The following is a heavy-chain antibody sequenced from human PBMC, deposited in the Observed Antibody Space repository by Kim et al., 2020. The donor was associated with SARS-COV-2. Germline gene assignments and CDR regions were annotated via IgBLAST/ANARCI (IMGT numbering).Heavy chain of an antibody. CDR1: GGSFSGYY. V-gene: IGHV4-34*01. J-gene: IGHJ4*02. CDR2: INHSGST. Sequence: SETLSLTCAVYGGSFSGYYWSWIRQPPGKGLEWIGEINHSGSTNYNPSLKSRVTISVDTSKNQFSLKLSSVTAADTAVYYCARDDYGDYGAYYFDYWGQGTLVTVSS. CDR3: ARDDYGDYGAYYFDY. D-gene: IGHD4-17*01.